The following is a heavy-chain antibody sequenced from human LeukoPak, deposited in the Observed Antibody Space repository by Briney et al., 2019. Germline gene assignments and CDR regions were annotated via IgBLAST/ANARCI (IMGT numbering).Heavy chain of an antibody. CDR3: ARDLHYYVAMDV. CDR2: ISGSGGST. CDR1: GFTFSSYA. D-gene: IGHD3-10*02. Sequence: GGSLRLSCAASGFTFSSYAMSWVRQAPGKGLEWVSAISGSGGSTYYADSVKGRFTISRDNWRRIVFLQLNSLRAEDTALYYCARDLHYYVAMDVWGQGTTVTVSS. V-gene: IGHV3-23*01. J-gene: IGHJ6*02.